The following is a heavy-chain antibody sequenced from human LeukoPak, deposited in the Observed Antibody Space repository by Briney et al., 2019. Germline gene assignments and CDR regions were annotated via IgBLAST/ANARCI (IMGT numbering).Heavy chain of an antibody. CDR2: ISGSGGSI. Sequence: GASLRLSCAASGFTFSSYAMSWVRQAPGKGLEWVSAISGSGGSIYYTDSVKGRFTISRDNSKSTLYLQMNSLRAEDTAVYYCAKDNVGARLAGGFDYWGQGTLVTVSS. V-gene: IGHV3-23*01. J-gene: IGHJ4*02. D-gene: IGHD1-26*01. CDR1: GFTFSSYA. CDR3: AKDNVGARLAGGFDY.